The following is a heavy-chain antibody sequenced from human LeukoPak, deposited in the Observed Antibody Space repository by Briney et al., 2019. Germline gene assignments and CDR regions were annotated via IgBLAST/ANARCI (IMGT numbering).Heavy chain of an antibody. CDR2: INSDVTST. J-gene: IGHJ1*01. CDR1: GFTFSSYW. Sequence: GGSLRLSCAASGFTFSSYWMHWVRQAPGKGLVWVSRINSDVTSTTYADSVKGRFTISRDNSKNTLYLQMNSLRAEDTAVYYCAKVLRTCGGDCYSGQNAEYLQHWGQGTLVTVSS. CDR3: AKVLRTCGGDCYSGQNAEYLQH. V-gene: IGHV3-74*01. D-gene: IGHD2-21*01.